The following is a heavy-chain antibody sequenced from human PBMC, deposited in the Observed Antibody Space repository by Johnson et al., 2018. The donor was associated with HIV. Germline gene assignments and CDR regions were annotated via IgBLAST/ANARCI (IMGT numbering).Heavy chain of an antibody. Sequence: QVHLVESGGGLVKPGGSLRLSCVASGFTFSSYAMHWVRQAPGKGLEWVAVISYDGSDKYYADSVKGRLTISRDNSKNTLYLQMNSLRAEDTAVYYCALTDYGDYPQRVPDAFDIWGQGTMLTVSS. D-gene: IGHD4-17*01. CDR2: ISYDGSDK. J-gene: IGHJ3*02. CDR1: GFTFSSYA. V-gene: IGHV3-30*04. CDR3: ALTDYGDYPQRVPDAFDI.